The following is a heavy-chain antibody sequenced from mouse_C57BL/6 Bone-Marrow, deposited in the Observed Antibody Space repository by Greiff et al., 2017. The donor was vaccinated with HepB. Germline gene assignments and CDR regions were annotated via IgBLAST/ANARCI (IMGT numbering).Heavy chain of an antibody. CDR1: GYTFTSYW. CDR2: IDPSDSYT. D-gene: IGHD1-1*01. Sequence: QVQLQQPGAELVKPGASVKLSCKASGYTFTSYWMQWVKQRPGQGLEWIGEIDPSDSYTNYNQKFKGKATLTVDTSSSTAYMQLSSLTSEDSAVYYCAREDYYGSGVDYWGQGTTLTVSS. J-gene: IGHJ2*01. V-gene: IGHV1-50*01. CDR3: AREDYYGSGVDY.